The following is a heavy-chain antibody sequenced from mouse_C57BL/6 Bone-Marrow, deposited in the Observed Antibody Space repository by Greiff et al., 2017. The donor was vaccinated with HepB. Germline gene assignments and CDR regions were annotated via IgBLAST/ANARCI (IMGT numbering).Heavy chain of an antibody. Sequence: VQLQQSGAELVRPGASVTLSCKASGYTFTDYEMHWVKQTPVHGLEWIGAIDPETGGTAYNQKFKGKAILTADKSSSTAYMELRSLTSEDSAVYYCTRGGYDEFDYGGQGTTLTVSS. J-gene: IGHJ2*01. CDR3: TRGGYDEFDY. CDR2: IDPETGGT. CDR1: GYTFTDYE. V-gene: IGHV1-15*01. D-gene: IGHD2-2*01.